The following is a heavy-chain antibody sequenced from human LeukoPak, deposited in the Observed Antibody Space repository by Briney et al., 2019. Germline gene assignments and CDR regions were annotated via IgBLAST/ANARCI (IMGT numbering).Heavy chain of an antibody. CDR2: INQDGSEI. V-gene: IGHV3-7*01. Sequence: GGPLRLSCAASRFTFSAYWMTWVRQAPGKGLEWVASINQDGSEIYSVDSVKGRFTISRDNAKNSLFLQLNSLRAEDTAMYYCARDLSYSAGWYGYFDYWGQGALITVSS. CDR1: RFTFSAYW. J-gene: IGHJ4*02. CDR3: ARDLSYSAGWYGYFDY. D-gene: IGHD6-19*01.